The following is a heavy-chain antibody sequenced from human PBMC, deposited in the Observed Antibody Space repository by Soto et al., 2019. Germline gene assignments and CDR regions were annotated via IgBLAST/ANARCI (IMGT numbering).Heavy chain of an antibody. D-gene: IGHD3-16*01. J-gene: IGHJ5*02. CDR3: ARVGGINWFDP. V-gene: IGHV4-59*01. CDR1: GGSISTFL. Sequence: SETLSLTCTVTGGSISTFLWNWIRQPPGKGLEWIGSIYYSGSTNYNPSLNSRVTISVDTSKNQFSLKLNSVTAADTAVYYCARVGGINWFDPWGQGTLVTVSS. CDR2: IYYSGST.